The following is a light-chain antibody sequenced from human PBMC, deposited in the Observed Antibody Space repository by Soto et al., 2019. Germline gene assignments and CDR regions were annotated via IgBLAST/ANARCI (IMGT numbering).Light chain of an antibody. J-gene: IGKJ4*01. V-gene: IGKV1-27*01. CDR1: QGIGVY. CDR2: AAS. CDR3: QKYNSAPLT. Sequence: DIQMTQSPSSLSASLGDRVTITCRASQGIGVYLAWFQQKPGKVPKLLIYAASALQSRVPSRFSGSGSGTDFTLTISSLQPEDFATYYCQKYNSAPLTFGGGTKVDIK.